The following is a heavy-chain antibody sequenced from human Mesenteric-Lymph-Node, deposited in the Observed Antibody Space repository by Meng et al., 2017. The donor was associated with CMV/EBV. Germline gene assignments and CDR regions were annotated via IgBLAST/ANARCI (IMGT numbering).Heavy chain of an antibody. CDR1: GGSCSGYY. D-gene: IGHD3-9*01. CDR3: ARGSSYDILTGYFDY. J-gene: IGHJ4*02. CDR2: INQSGSS. V-gene: IGHV4-34*01. Sequence: QVQLHQCGAGLLKPWETLSVPLAVSGGSCSGYYWNWIRQSPEKGLEWIGDINQSGSSTYNPSFTSRIIISVDTSTNQISLNMSSVTAADTAVYYCARGSSYDILTGYFDYWGQGPLVTVSS.